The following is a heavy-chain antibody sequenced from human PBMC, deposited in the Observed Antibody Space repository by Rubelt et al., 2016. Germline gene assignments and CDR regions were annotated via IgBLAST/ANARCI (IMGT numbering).Heavy chain of an antibody. V-gene: IGHV4-39*01. Sequence: QLQLQESGPGLVKPSETLSLTCTVSGGSISSRSYYWGWIRRPHGKGLEWIGSSYYSGSTDYTPPLRRRVSSLVAPARNRSSLRLGSWAAAGTALDYFAISHRGGEYPLDYWGQGTLVTVSS. CDR2: SYYSGST. D-gene: IGHD3-16*01. CDR3: AISHRGGEYPLDY. J-gene: IGHJ4*02. CDR1: GGSISSRSYY.